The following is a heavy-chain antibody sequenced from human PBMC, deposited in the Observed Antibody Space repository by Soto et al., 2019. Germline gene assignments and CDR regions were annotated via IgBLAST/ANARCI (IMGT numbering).Heavy chain of an antibody. J-gene: IGHJ4*02. CDR3: ARGPWRTYYFDY. Sequence: SETLSLTCTVSGGSISSYYWSWIRQPPGKGLEWIGYIYYSGSTNYNPSLKSRVTISVDTSKNQFSLKLSSVTAADTAVYYCARGPWRTYYFDYWGQGTLVTVYS. CDR1: GGSISSYY. V-gene: IGHV4-59*12. CDR2: IYYSGST.